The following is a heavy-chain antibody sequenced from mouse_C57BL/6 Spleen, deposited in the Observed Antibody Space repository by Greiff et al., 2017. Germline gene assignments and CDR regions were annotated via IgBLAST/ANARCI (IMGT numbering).Heavy chain of an antibody. J-gene: IGHJ4*01. V-gene: IGHV1-18*01. CDR1: GYTFTDYN. Sequence: EVKLVESGPELVKPGASVKIPCKASGYTFTDYNMDWVKQSHGKSLEWIGDINPNTGGTIYNQKLKGKATLNVDKSSSTAYMALRSLTSEYTAVYYFARLRLQKKNYAMDYWGQGTSVTVSS. CDR2: INPNTGGT. D-gene: IGHD2-4*01. CDR3: ARLRLQKKNYAMDY.